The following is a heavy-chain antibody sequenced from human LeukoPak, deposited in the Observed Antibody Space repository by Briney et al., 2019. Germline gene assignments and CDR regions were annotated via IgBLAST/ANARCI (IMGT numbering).Heavy chain of an antibody. D-gene: IGHD2-8*01. J-gene: IGHJ5*01. CDR1: GDSISSFY. Sequence: PSETLSFTCSVSGDSISSFYWNWIRQPPGKGLEWIGNIHYSRSSTYNPSLQSRVAISIDTSRKQLFLKLSSVTAADTAVYYCALAPNSNWFDFWGQGALVTVSS. CDR3: ALAPNSNWFDF. V-gene: IGHV4-59*08. CDR2: IHYSRSS.